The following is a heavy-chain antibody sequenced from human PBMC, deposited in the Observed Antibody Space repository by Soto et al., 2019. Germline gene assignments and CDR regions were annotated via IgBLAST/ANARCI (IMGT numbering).Heavy chain of an antibody. Sequence: HPGGSLRLSCSASGFTFSSYAMHWVRQAPGKGLEYVSAISSNGGSTYYADSVKGRFTISRDNSKNTLYLQMSSLRAEDTAVYYCARDFGEVGATAVYDIWGQGTMVTVSS. CDR2: ISSNGGST. CDR1: GFTFSSYA. D-gene: IGHD1-26*01. CDR3: ARDFGEVGATAVYDI. J-gene: IGHJ3*02. V-gene: IGHV3-64D*06.